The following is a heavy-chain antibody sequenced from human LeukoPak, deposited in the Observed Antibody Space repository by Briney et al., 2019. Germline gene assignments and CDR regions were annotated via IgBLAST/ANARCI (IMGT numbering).Heavy chain of an antibody. V-gene: IGHV4-4*02. J-gene: IGHJ5*02. CDR3: ARVPGGALNWFDP. CDR2: IYHSGST. D-gene: IGHD1-1*01. Sequence: SGTLSLTCAVSGGSISSSNWWSWVRQPPGKGLEWIGEIYHSGSTSYNPSLKSRVTISVYTSKNQFSLKLSSVTAADTAVYYCARVPGGALNWFDPWGQGTLVTVSS. CDR1: GGSISSSNW.